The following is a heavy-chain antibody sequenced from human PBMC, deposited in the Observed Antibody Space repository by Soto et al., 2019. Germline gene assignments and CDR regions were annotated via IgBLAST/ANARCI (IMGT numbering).Heavy chain of an antibody. CDR2: IWYDGSNK. Sequence: QVQLVESGGGVVQPGRSLRLSCAASGFTFSSYGMHWVRQAPGKGLEWVAVIWYDGSNKYYADSVKGRFTISRDNSKNTLYLQMNSLRAEDTAVYYCARDRAPYSSGWAGGYWGQGTLVTVSS. V-gene: IGHV3-33*01. CDR3: ARDRAPYSSGWAGGY. CDR1: GFTFSSYG. J-gene: IGHJ4*02. D-gene: IGHD6-19*01.